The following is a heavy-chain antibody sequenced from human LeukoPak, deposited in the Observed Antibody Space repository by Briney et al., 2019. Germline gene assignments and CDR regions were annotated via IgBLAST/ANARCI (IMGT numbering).Heavy chain of an antibody. V-gene: IGHV4-34*01. D-gene: IGHD6-13*01. J-gene: IGHJ6*03. CDR3: ARGGTRSYSSSWRYYYYYYYMDV. Sequence: SETLSLTCAVYGGSFSGYYWSWIRQPPGKGLEWIGEINHSGSTNYNPSLKSRVTISVDTSKNQFSLKLSSVTAADTAVYYCARGGTRSYSSSWRYYYYYYYMDVWGKGTTVTVSS. CDR2: INHSGST. CDR1: GGSFSGYY.